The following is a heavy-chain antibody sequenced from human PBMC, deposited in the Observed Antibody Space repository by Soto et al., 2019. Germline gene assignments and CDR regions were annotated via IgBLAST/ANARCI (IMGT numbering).Heavy chain of an antibody. CDR2: IYYSGIT. D-gene: IGHD3-10*01. V-gene: IGHV4-59*01. CDR1: GGSISSYY. Sequence: SETLCLTCTVSGGSISSYYWCWIRQPPGKGLEWIGYIYYSGITNYNPSLKSRVTISVDTSKNQFSLKLSSVTAADTAVYYCAKDRSPYYLVPPFDPWGQGTLVTVSS. J-gene: IGHJ5*02. CDR3: AKDRSPYYLVPPFDP.